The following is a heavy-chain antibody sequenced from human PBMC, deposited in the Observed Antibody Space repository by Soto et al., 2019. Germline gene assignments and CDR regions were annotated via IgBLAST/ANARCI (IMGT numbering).Heavy chain of an antibody. CDR3: ASSGAPEGDWLDP. D-gene: IGHD1-26*01. V-gene: IGHV4-31*03. J-gene: IGHJ5*02. CDR1: GGSIRRRRYY. CDR2: FYYSGIT. Sequence: QVLLRESGPGLVKPSQTLSLTCTVSGGSIRRRRYYWTWIRQRPGEGMEWIGFFYYSGITDYNPSLRSRATISADTSNNQVFLNLRSVTDADTAMYFCASSGAPEGDWLDPGGPGTLVTVAS.